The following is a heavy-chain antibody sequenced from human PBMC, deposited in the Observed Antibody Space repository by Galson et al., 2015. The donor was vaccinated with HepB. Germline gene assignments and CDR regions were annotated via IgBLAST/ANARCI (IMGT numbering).Heavy chain of an antibody. Sequence: SLRLSCAASGFTFSSYWMSWVRQAPGKGLEWVANIKEDGSEKYFVDSVKGRFTISRDNAKNSVYLQMNKLRVEDTALYYCARDRPLGSYDFWGRGTLVTASA. V-gene: IGHV3-7*03. CDR2: IKEDGSEK. CDR1: GFTFSSYW. D-gene: IGHD3-10*01. CDR3: ARDRPLGSYDF. J-gene: IGHJ4*02.